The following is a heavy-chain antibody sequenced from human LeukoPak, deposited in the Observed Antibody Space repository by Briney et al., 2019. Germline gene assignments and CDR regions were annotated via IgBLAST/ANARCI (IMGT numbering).Heavy chain of an antibody. Sequence: GGSLRLSCAASGFTLTSYGMHWVLQAPGKGLEWVAFIWYDGSTKYYADSVKGRFTISRDNSKNTLYLQMNSLRAEDTAIYYCAKDPCSGGSCYSYYYYYYMDVWGKGTTVTVSS. D-gene: IGHD2-15*01. CDR2: IWYDGSTK. CDR1: GFTLTSYG. CDR3: AKDPCSGGSCYSYYYYYYMDV. V-gene: IGHV3-30*02. J-gene: IGHJ6*03.